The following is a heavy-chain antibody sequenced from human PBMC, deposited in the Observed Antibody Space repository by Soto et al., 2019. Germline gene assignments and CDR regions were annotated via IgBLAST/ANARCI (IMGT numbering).Heavy chain of an antibody. CDR2: IYSDGST. CDR3: PRARDSTTGTRINTMDV. Sequence: EVQLVETGGGLIQPGGSLRLSCAASGLTVSTNYLSWVRQAPGKGLEWVSIIYSDGSTFYGGSLRGRFTISRDNSKNTLYLQMDSLRAEDTAVYYCPRARDSTTGTRINTMDVWGQGTTVTVSS. J-gene: IGHJ6*02. V-gene: IGHV3-53*02. CDR1: GLTVSTNY. D-gene: IGHD4-4*01.